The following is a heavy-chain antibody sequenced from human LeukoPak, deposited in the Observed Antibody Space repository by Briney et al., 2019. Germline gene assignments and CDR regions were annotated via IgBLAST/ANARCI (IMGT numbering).Heavy chain of an antibody. CDR2: ICYSGST. CDR3: ARDLNLEAFDI. J-gene: IGHJ3*02. Sequence: SETLSLTCTVSGGSISSYYWSWIRQPPGKGLEWIGYICYSGSTNYNPSLKSRVTISVDTSKNQFSLKLSSVTAADTAVYYCARDLNLEAFDIWGQGTMVTVSS. V-gene: IGHV4-59*01. D-gene: IGHD3-3*01. CDR1: GGSISSYY.